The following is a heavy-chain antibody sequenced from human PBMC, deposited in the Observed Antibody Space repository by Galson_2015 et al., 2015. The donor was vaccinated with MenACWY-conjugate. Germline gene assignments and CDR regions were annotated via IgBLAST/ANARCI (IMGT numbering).Heavy chain of an antibody. CDR1: GFTFSSYA. D-gene: IGHD3-3*02. Sequence: SLRLSCAASGFTFSSYAMSWVRQAPGKGLEWVSTISGSGRSTYFADSVKGRFTISRDNSKNTLYLQMSSLRAEDTAVYYCAKDIRGRQDLHYYGMDVWGQGTTVTVSS. CDR2: ISGSGRST. J-gene: IGHJ6*02. V-gene: IGHV3-23*01. CDR3: AKDIRGRQDLHYYGMDV.